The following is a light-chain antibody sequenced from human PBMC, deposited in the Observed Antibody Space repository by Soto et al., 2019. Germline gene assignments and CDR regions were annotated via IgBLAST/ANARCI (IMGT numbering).Light chain of an antibody. Sequence: EIVMTQSPATLSESPGERATLSCRASQSVSSNLAWYQQKPGQAPRLLIYGASTRATGIPDRVSGSGSGTEFTLTISIRQSEDFAVYYCQQYHDWPPYTFGQGTKLEIK. CDR2: GAS. CDR3: QQYHDWPPYT. J-gene: IGKJ2*01. V-gene: IGKV3-15*01. CDR1: QSVSSN.